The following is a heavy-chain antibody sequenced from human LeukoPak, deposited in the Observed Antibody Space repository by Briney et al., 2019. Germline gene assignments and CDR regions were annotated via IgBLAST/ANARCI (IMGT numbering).Heavy chain of an antibody. CDR2: ISSSSSYI. CDR3: ARDCSSTSCPFDY. Sequence: GGSLRLSCAASGFTFSSYDIHWVRQAPGKGLEWVSSISSSSSYIYYADSVKGRFTISRDNAKNSLYLQMNSLRAEDTAVYYCARDCSSTSCPFDYWGQGTLVTVSS. V-gene: IGHV3-21*01. CDR1: GFTFSSYD. J-gene: IGHJ4*02. D-gene: IGHD2-2*01.